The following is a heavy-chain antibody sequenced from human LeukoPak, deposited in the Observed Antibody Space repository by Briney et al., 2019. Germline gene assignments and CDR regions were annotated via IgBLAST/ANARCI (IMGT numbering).Heavy chain of an antibody. CDR3: ASTADYSGSWYAQDYYYYYMDV. Sequence: GGSLRLSCAASGFTFSSYAMSWVRQAPGKGLEWVSAIDGSGGSTHYADSVKGRFTISRDNSKNTLYLQMNSLRAEDTAVYYCASTADYSGSWYAQDYYYYYMDVWGKGTTVTVSS. CDR2: IDGSGGST. D-gene: IGHD6-13*01. CDR1: GFTFSSYA. J-gene: IGHJ6*03. V-gene: IGHV3-23*01.